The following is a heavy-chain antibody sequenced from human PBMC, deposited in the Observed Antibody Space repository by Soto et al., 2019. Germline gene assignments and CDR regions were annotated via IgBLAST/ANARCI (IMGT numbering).Heavy chain of an antibody. CDR2: ISAYNGNT. V-gene: IGHV1-18*04. CDR1: GYTFTSYG. D-gene: IGHD6-13*01. J-gene: IGHJ4*02. Sequence: ASVKVSCKASGYTFTSYGISWVRQAPGQGLEWMGWISAYNGNTNYAQKLQGRVTMTTDTSTSTAYMELRSLRSDEPAVYYCARDRLVAAAGHGEGYWGQGTLVTVSS. CDR3: ARDRLVAAAGHGEGY.